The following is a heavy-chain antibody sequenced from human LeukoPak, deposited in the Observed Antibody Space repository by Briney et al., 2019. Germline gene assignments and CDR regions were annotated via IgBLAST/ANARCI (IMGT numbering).Heavy chain of an antibody. J-gene: IGHJ4*02. Sequence: ASVKVSCKASGYTFTDYYIHWVRQAPGQGLEWMGWISAYNGDTNYAQNLQGRVTMTTDTSTSTAYMELRSLRSDDTAVYYCARGISGVTTYYFDYWGQGTLVTVSS. CDR3: ARGISGVTTYYFDY. V-gene: IGHV1-18*04. D-gene: IGHD4-17*01. CDR2: ISAYNGDT. CDR1: GYTFTDYY.